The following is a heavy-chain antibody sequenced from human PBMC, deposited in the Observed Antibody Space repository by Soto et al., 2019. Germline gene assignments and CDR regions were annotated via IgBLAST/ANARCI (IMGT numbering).Heavy chain of an antibody. J-gene: IGHJ6*02. D-gene: IGHD3-3*01. V-gene: IGHV3-33*01. CDR1: GFTFSSHA. CDR3: ARDMSGVGYDFWSGYTKDYYYGMDV. Sequence: PGGSLRLSCAASGFTFSSHAMNWVRQAPGKGLEWVALIWNAGNNKYYTDAGSVKGRFTISRDNSRNTLYLQMNSLRDEDTAVYYCARDMSGVGYDFWSGYTKDYYYGMDVWGQGTTVTVSS. CDR2: IWNAGNNK.